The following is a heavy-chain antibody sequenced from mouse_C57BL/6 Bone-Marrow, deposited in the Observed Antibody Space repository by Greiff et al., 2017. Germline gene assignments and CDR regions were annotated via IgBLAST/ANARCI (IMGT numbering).Heavy chain of an antibody. Sequence: VQLQQPGAELVKPGASVKLSCKASGYTFTSYWMQWVKQRPGQGLEWIGEIDPSDSYTNYNQKFKGKATLTVDTSSSTAYMQLSSLTSEDSAVYYCARSGYYGYYFDYGGQGTTLTVSS. CDR3: ARSGYYGYYFDY. V-gene: IGHV1-50*01. D-gene: IGHD2-3*01. J-gene: IGHJ2*01. CDR1: GYTFTSYW. CDR2: IDPSDSYT.